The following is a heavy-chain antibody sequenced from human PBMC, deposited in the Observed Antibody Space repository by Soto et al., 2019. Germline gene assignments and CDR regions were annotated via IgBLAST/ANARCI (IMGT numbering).Heavy chain of an antibody. CDR3: AKDGSGSGYGVFDY. V-gene: IGHV3-23*01. CDR1: GFTFNSYA. CDR2: ISESGAGS. D-gene: IGHD5-12*01. J-gene: IGHJ4*02. Sequence: GGSLRLSCAASGFTFNSYAMSWVRQAPGEGLEWVSGISESGAGSFYADSVKGRFTISRDNSKNTVFLLMNRLRAEDTAIYYCAKDGSGSGYGVFDYWGQGTLVTVSS.